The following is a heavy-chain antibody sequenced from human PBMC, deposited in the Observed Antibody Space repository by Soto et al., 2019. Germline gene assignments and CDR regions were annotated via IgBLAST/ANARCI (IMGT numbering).Heavy chain of an antibody. CDR3: ATPHLRGRQYDYRSPATASLYHSGLGV. V-gene: IGHV1-69*01. CDR2: IVPVFGMV. Sequence: QVLLAQSGAEVKKPGSSVKVSCQTSRGTFNTSPISWVRQAPGQGLEWLGDIVPVFGMVNYAQQFQDRLKLTADDSTTSVCMEVSRLTPEDTAVYFCATPHLRGRQYDYRSPATASLYHSGLGVWGQGTTVIVSS. D-gene: IGHD3-3*01. CDR1: RGTFNTSP. J-gene: IGHJ6*02.